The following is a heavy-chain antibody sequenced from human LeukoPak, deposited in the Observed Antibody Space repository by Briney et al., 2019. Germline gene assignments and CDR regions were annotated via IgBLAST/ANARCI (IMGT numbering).Heavy chain of an antibody. Sequence: GGSLRLSCTASGFTFSDYYMTWIRQAPGKGLEWLSYVSTDSTYTNYADSVKGRFTISRDNAKSSLYLQLNSLTAEDTAVYYCTREDNWYFDLWGTVTMVTVSS. V-gene: IGHV3-11*05. CDR2: VSTDSTYT. J-gene: IGHJ2*01. CDR1: GFTFSDYY. CDR3: TREDNWYFDL.